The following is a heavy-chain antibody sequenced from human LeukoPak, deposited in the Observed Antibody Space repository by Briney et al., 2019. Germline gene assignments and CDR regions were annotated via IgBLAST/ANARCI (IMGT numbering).Heavy chain of an antibody. CDR2: VYTSGTT. D-gene: IGHD3-3*01. V-gene: IGHV4-61*02. J-gene: IGHJ4*02. CDR1: GASISSGSYY. CDR3: ARGGEWFTFDY. Sequence: PSQTLSLTCTVSGASISSGSYYWSWIRQPAGKGLEWIGRVYTSGTTNYNPSLKSRVDTSIDTSNNQFSLKLNSMTAADTAVYYCARGGEWFTFDYWGQGTLVTVSS.